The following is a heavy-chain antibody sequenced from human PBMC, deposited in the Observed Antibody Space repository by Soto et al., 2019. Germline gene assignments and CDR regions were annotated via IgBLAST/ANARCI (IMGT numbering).Heavy chain of an antibody. Sequence: QVQLQESGPGLVKPSGTLSLTCAVSGGSISSSNWWSWVRQPPGKGLEWIGEIYHSGSTNYNPSLKSRVTISVDKSKNQFSLKLSSVTAANTAVYYCARGRLLWFGEDEEVLDVWGQGTTVTVSS. D-gene: IGHD3-10*01. V-gene: IGHV4-4*02. CDR2: IYHSGST. CDR1: GGSISSSNW. J-gene: IGHJ6*02. CDR3: ARGRLLWFGEDEEVLDV.